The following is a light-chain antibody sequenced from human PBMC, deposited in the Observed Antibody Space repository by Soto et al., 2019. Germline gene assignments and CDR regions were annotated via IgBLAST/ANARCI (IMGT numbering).Light chain of an antibody. CDR1: SSDVGGYNY. CDR2: DVG. V-gene: IGLV2-11*01. Sequence: QSALTQPRSVSGSPGQSVTISCTGTSSDVGGYNYVSWYQQHPGKAPKLMIYDVGKRPSGVPDRFSGSKSDNTASLTISGLQAEDEADYYCSSYAGSNMGVFGSGTKLTVL. CDR3: SSYAGSNMGV. J-gene: IGLJ1*01.